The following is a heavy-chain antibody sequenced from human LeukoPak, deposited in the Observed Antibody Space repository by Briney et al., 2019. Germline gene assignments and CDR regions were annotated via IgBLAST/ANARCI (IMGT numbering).Heavy chain of an antibody. J-gene: IGHJ4*02. CDR2: ISGSGGST. CDR3: AKANIINWYYFDS. D-gene: IGHD1-1*01. V-gene: IGHV3-23*01. CDR1: GFTFRNYA. Sequence: PGGSLRLSCAASGFTFRNYAVTWVRQAPGKGLEWVSGISGSGGSTYYADSVKGRFTISRDNSKNTLYLQMNSLRAEDTAVYYCAKANIINWYYFDSWGQGTLVTVSS.